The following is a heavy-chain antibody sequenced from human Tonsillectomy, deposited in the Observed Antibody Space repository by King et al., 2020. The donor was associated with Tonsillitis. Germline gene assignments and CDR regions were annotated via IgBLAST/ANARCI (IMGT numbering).Heavy chain of an antibody. CDR3: AKDEDFDWLLTGYYYYGMDV. CDR2: ISGSGGST. J-gene: IGHJ6*02. Sequence: VQLVESGGGLVQPGGSLRLSCAASGFTFSSYAMSWVRQAPGKGLEWVSAISGSGGSTYYADSVKGRFTISRDNSKNTLYLQMNSLRAEDTAVYCCAKDEDFDWLLTGYYYYGMDVWGQGTTVTVSS. V-gene: IGHV3-23*04. CDR1: GFTFSSYA. D-gene: IGHD3-9*01.